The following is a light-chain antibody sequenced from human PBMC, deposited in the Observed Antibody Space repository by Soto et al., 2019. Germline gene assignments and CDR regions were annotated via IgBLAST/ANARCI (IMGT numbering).Light chain of an antibody. CDR2: AAF. CDR3: QQSYSTLLT. Sequence: DIQMTQSPSSLSASVGDGVTITCRASQSISSYLNWYQQRPEKAPKLLIYAAFSLQSGVPSRFSGRGSGTDFTLTITSLQPEDVATYYCQQSYSTLLTFGGGTKVEIK. V-gene: IGKV1-39*01. CDR1: QSISSY. J-gene: IGKJ4*01.